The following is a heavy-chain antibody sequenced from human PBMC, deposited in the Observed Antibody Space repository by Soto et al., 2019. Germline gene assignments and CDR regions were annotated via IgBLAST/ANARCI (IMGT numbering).Heavy chain of an antibody. CDR2: IVPVYGTA. J-gene: IGHJ4*02. CDR3: AREAATHSSGWHY. Sequence: QVQLVQSGAEVKKPGSSVKVSCKASGDTYSSYEINWVRQAPGLGLEWMGGIVPVYGTANYAPKFQGRVTLIADVSTGRTYMELSSLRSEDTAVYFCAREAATHSSGWHYWGQGTLVTVSS. V-gene: IGHV1-69*12. D-gene: IGHD6-19*01. CDR1: GDTYSSYE.